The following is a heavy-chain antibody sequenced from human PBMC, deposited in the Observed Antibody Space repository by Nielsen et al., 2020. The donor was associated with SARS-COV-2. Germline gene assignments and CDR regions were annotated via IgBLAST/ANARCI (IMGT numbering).Heavy chain of an antibody. CDR2: IYSGGST. D-gene: IGHD3-22*01. CDR3: AKDLGSSGYYDY. J-gene: IGHJ4*02. V-gene: IGHV3-53*01. CDR1: GFTVSSNY. Sequence: GESLKISCAASGFTVSSNYMSWVRQAPGKGLEWVSVIYSGGSTYYADSVKGRFTISRDNSKNTLYLQMNSLRAEDTAVYYCAKDLGSSGYYDYWGQGTLVTVSS.